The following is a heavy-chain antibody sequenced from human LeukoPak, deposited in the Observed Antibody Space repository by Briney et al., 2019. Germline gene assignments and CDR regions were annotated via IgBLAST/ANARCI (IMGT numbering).Heavy chain of an antibody. V-gene: IGHV4-4*07. CDR2: IYTGGST. CDR3: ARAAYSSAVYYYGMDV. Sequence: SETLSLTCTVSGGSISSYYWTWIRQPAGKGLEWIGRIYTGGSTNYNPSLKSRVTISVDTSKNQFSLKLSYVTAADTAVYYCARAAYSSAVYYYGMDVWGKGTTVTVSS. J-gene: IGHJ6*04. CDR1: GGSISSYY. D-gene: IGHD6-25*01.